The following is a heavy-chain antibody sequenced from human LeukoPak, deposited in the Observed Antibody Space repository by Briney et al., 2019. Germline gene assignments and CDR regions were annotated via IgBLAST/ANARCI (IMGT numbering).Heavy chain of an antibody. D-gene: IGHD3-16*01. Sequence: KAGGSLRLSCSASGFSFSDYDMNWVRQAPGKGLEWVSSISGRSSHIYYGESVKGRFTISRDNSKNSLCLQMDSLGVEDTAVYYCGRAFPPLRTSSAGDLWGQGTLVIVSS. CDR1: GFSFSDYD. CDR3: GRAFPPLRTSSAGDL. CDR2: ISGRSSHI. V-gene: IGHV3-21*01. J-gene: IGHJ1*01.